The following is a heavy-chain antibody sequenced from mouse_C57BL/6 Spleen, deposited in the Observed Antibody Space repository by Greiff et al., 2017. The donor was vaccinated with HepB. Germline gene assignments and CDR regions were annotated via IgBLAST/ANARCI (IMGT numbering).Heavy chain of an antibody. J-gene: IGHJ1*03. V-gene: IGHV1-72*01. CDR2: IDPNSGGT. CDR3: ARETTVVEYFDV. CDR1: GYTFTSYW. Sequence: VQLQESGAELVKPGASVKLSCTASGYTFTSYWMHWVKQRHGRGLEWIGRIDPNSGGTKYNEKFKSKATLTVDKPSSTAYMQLSSLTSEDSAVYYCARETTVVEYFDVWGTGTTVTVSS. D-gene: IGHD1-1*01.